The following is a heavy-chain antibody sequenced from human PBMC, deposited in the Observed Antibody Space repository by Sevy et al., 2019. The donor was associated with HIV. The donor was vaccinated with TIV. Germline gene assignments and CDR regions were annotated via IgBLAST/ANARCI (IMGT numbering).Heavy chain of an antibody. CDR1: GFIVSSNY. CDR3: ARDTGGNRYGMDV. J-gene: IGHJ6*02. Sequence: GGSLRLSCAASGFIVSSNYMSWVRQAPGKGPEWVSVIYSGGSTYYADSVKGRFTISRDNSKNTLYLQMNSLRAEDTALYYCARDTGGNRYGMDVWGQGTTVTVSS. V-gene: IGHV3-53*01. D-gene: IGHD2-15*01. CDR2: IYSGGST.